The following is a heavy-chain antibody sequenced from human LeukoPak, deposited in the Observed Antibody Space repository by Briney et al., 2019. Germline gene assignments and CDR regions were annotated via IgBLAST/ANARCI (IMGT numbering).Heavy chain of an antibody. Sequence: ASVKVSCKASVYTFTGYYMHWVRQAPGQGLEWMGWISPDSGGTNYAQKFQGRVTLTRDTSTSTAYMELSRLRSDDTAVYYCARGGRENYSDAFDIWGQGTMVTVSS. CDR1: VYTFTGYY. CDR3: ARGGRENYSDAFDI. V-gene: IGHV1-2*02. D-gene: IGHD2-15*01. CDR2: ISPDSGGT. J-gene: IGHJ3*02.